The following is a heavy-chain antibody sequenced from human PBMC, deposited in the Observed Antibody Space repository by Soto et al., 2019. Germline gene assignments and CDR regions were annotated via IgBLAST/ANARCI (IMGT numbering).Heavy chain of an antibody. CDR1: GYTFTNYG. Sequence: QVQLVQSGAEVKKPGASAKVSCKASGYTFTNYGISWVRQAPGQGLEWMGWISAQNGDTNYTPNLQGRVTMTIDTATITAYMELRRLRSAATAVYCCARDFSRTYPTPFSREDDYWGQGSLVTVSS. D-gene: IGHD2-15*01. CDR3: ARDFSRTYPTPFSREDDY. CDR2: ISAQNGDT. J-gene: IGHJ4*02. V-gene: IGHV1-18*01.